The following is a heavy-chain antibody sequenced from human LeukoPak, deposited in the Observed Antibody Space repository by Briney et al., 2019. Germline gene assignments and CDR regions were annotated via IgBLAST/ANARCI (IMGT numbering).Heavy chain of an antibody. D-gene: IGHD2-2*03. CDR1: GYTFTSYA. CDR3: ARLDIVVVPAASALFDP. J-gene: IGHJ5*02. Sequence: ASVKVSCKASGYTFTSYAMNWVRQAPGQGLEWMGWINTNTGNPTYAQGFTGRFVFSLDTSVSTAYLQISSLKAEGTAVYYCARLDIVVVPAASALFDPWGQGTLVTVS. CDR2: INTNTGNP. V-gene: IGHV7-4-1*02.